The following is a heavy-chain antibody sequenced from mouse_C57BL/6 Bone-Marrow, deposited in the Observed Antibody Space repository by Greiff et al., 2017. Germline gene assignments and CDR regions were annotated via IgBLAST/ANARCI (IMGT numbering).Heavy chain of an antibody. CDR3: ARLHWYFDV. CDR2: ISSGGSYT. Sequence: EVQLVESGGDLVKPGGSLKLSCAASGFTFSSYGMSWVRQTPDKRLEWVATISSGGSYTYYPDSVKGRFTISRDNAKNTLYLQMSSLKSDDTAMYYCARLHWYFDVWGTGTTVTVSS. V-gene: IGHV5-6*01. J-gene: IGHJ1*03. CDR1: GFTFSSYG.